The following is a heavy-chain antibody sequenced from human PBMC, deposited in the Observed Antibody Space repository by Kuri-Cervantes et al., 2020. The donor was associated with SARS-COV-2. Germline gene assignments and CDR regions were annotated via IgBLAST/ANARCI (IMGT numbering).Heavy chain of an antibody. CDR3: ARVHRYYYDSSGYYYSKWFDP. J-gene: IGHJ5*02. CDR1: GFTFSSYW. D-gene: IGHD3-22*01. Sequence: GESLKISCAASGFTFSSYWMSWVRQAPGKGLEWVANIKQDGSEKYYVDSVKGRFTISRDNAKNSLYLQMNSLRAEDTAVYYCARVHRYYYDSSGYYYSKWFDPWGQGILVTVSS. CDR2: IKQDGSEK. V-gene: IGHV3-7*03.